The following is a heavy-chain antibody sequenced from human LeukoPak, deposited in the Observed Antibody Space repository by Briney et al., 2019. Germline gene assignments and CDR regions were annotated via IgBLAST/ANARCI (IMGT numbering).Heavy chain of an antibody. CDR1: GYTFASYY. CDR2: INPSGGST. CDR3: ARVAKDIVVVPAALEGDY. V-gene: IGHV1-46*01. J-gene: IGHJ4*02. D-gene: IGHD2-2*01. Sequence: ASVKVSCKASGYTFASYYMHWVRQAPGQGLEWMGIINPSGGSTSYAQKFQGRVTMTRDTSTSTVYMELSSLRSEDTAVYYCARVAKDIVVVPAALEGDYWGQGTLVTVSS.